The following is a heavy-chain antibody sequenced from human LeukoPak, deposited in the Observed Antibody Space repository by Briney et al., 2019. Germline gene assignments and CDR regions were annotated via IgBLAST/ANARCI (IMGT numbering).Heavy chain of an antibody. V-gene: IGHV3-48*02. D-gene: IGHD1-26*01. J-gene: IGHJ4*02. CDR3: AREMVGATCFDY. CDR1: GFTFNNYN. Sequence: GGSLRLSCAASGFTFNNYNMNWVRQAPGKGPEWVAYISTGSSAIYYAASVKGRFTISRDNAKNSLYLQMSGLRDEDTAVYYCAREMVGATCFDYWGQGTLVTVSS. CDR2: ISTGSSAI.